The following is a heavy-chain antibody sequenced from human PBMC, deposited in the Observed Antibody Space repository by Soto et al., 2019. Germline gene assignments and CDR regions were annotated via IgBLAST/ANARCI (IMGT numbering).Heavy chain of an antibody. J-gene: IGHJ4*02. Sequence: QVQLQQWGAGLLKPSETLSLTCAVYGGSFSGYYWSWIRQPPGKGLEWIGEINHSGSTNYNPSLKSRVTISVDTSKNQFSLKLSSVTAADTAVYYCARGRSYYYGSGSYYNCNYFDYWGQGTLVTVSS. CDR1: GGSFSGYY. CDR3: ARGRSYYYGSGSYYNCNYFDY. D-gene: IGHD3-10*01. CDR2: INHSGST. V-gene: IGHV4-34*01.